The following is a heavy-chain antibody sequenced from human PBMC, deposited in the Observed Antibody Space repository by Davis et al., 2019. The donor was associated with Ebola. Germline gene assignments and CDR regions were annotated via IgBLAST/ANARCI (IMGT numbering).Heavy chain of an antibody. CDR1: GGSFSGYY. D-gene: IGHD7-27*01. Sequence: MPGGSLRLSCAVYGGSFSGYYWSWIRQPPGKGLEWIGEINHSGSTNYNPSLKSRVTISVDTSKNQFSLKLSSVTAADTAVYYCARGHSNWGSRGDYYYYYGMDVWGKGTTITVSS. CDR2: INHSGST. CDR3: ARGHSNWGSRGDYYYYYGMDV. V-gene: IGHV4-34*01. J-gene: IGHJ6*04.